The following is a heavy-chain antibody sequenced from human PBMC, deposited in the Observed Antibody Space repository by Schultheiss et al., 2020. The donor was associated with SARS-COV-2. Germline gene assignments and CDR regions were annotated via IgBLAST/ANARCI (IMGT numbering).Heavy chain of an antibody. CDR2: IYYSGST. J-gene: IGHJ4*02. D-gene: IGHD6-13*01. CDR3: ARIRSAAGTDY. Sequence: SQTLSLTCTVSGGSISSGGYYWSWIRQHPGKGLEWIGYIYYSGSTYYNPSLKSRVTISVDTSKNQFSLMLSSVTAADTAVYYCARIRSAAGTDYWGQGTLVTVSS. V-gene: IGHV4-31*03. CDR1: GGSISSGGYY.